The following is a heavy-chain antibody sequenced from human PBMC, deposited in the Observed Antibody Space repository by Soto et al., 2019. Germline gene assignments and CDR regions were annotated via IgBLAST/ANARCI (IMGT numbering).Heavy chain of an antibody. V-gene: IGHV3-74*01. Sequence: GGSLRLCCAASGFTFSSYWMHWVRQAPGKGLVWVSRINSDGSSTSYADSVKGRFTISRDNAKNTLYLQMNSLRAEDTAVYYCARGRESYYYYYMDVWGKGTTVTVSS. CDR2: INSDGSST. CDR3: ARGRESYYYYYMDV. CDR1: GFTFSSYW. D-gene: IGHD1-26*01. J-gene: IGHJ6*03.